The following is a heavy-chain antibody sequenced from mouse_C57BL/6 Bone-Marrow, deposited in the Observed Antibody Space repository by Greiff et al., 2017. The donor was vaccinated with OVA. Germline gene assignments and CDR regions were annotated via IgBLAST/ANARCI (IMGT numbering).Heavy chain of an antibody. J-gene: IGHJ3*01. Sequence: QVTLKESGPGILQPSQTLSLTCSFSGFSLSTFGMGVGWIRQPSGNGLEWLAHIWWDDDKYYNPALKNRTTISTDTSKNQVFLKIANVDTADTATYYCARIASYSNYLAWFAYWGQGTLVTVSA. D-gene: IGHD2-5*01. CDR2: IWWDDDK. CDR3: ARIASYSNYLAWFAY. V-gene: IGHV8-8*01. CDR1: GFSLSTFGMG.